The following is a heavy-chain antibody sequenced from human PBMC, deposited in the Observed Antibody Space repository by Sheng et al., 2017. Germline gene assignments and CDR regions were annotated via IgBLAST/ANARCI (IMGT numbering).Heavy chain of an antibody. Sequence: QVQLVQSGAEVKKPGSSVKVSCKASGGTFSSYAISWVRQAPGQGLEWMGGIIPIFGTANYAQKFQGRVTITADESTSTAYMELSSLRSEDTAVYYCARVVVAATPAYYYYYYGMDVWGPRGPRVTVSS. V-gene: IGHV1-69*13. J-gene: IGHJ6*01. CDR1: GGTFSSYA. CDR2: IIPIFGTA. D-gene: IGHD2-15*01. CDR3: ARVVVAATPAYYYYYYGMDV.